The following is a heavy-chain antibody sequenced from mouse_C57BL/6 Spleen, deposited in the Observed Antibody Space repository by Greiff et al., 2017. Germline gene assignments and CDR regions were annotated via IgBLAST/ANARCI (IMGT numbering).Heavy chain of an antibody. Sequence: VQLQQSGTVLARPGASVKMSCKTSGYTFTSYWMHWVKQRPGQGLEWIGAIYPGNSDTSYNQKFKGKAKLTAVTSASTAYMELSSLTNEDSAVYYCTPDGYYGGFAYWGQGTLVTVSA. J-gene: IGHJ3*01. D-gene: IGHD2-3*01. CDR2: IYPGNSDT. CDR1: GYTFTSYW. CDR3: TPDGYYGGFAY. V-gene: IGHV1-5*01.